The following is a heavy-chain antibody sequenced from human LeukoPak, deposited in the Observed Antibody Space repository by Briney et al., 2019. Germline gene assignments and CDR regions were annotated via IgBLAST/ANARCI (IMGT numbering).Heavy chain of an antibody. D-gene: IGHD6-19*01. Sequence: PSETLSLTCAVYGGSFSGYYWSWIRQPPGKGLEWIGEIIHSGSTNYNPSLKSRVTISVDTSKNQFSLKLSSVTDADTAGYYCARAGVSSWSYYYYYGMDVWGQGTTVTVSS. CDR1: GGSFSGYY. V-gene: IGHV4-34*12. J-gene: IGHJ6*02. CDR2: IIHSGST. CDR3: ARAGVSSWSYYYYYGMDV.